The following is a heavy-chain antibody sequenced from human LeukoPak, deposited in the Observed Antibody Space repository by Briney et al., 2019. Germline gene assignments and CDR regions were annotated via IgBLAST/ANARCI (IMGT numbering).Heavy chain of an antibody. CDR3: ATGVVVVADDYFDY. CDR1: GYTLTELS. J-gene: IGHJ4*02. Sequence: ASVTVSCKVSGYTLTELSMHWVRQAPGKGLEGMGGFDPEDGETIYAQKFQGRVTMTEDTSTDTAYMELSSLRSEDTAVYYCATGVVVVADDYFDYWGQGTLVTVSS. V-gene: IGHV1-24*01. CDR2: FDPEDGET. D-gene: IGHD2-15*01.